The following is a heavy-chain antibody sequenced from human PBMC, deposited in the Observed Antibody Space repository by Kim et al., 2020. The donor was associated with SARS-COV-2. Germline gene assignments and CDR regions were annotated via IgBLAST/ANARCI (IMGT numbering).Heavy chain of an antibody. V-gene: IGHV4-31*03. D-gene: IGHD2-15*01. CDR2: IYYSGST. J-gene: IGHJ6*02. Sequence: SETLSLTCTVSGGSISSGGYYWSWIRQHPGKGLEWIGYIYYSGSTYYNPSLKSRVTISVDTSKNQFSLKLSSVTAADTAVYYCARDLRLHYYYYGMDVWGQGTTVTVSS. CDR1: GGSISSGGYY. CDR3: ARDLRLHYYYYGMDV.